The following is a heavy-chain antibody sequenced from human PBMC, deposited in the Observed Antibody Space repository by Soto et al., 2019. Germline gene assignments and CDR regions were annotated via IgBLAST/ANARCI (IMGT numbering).Heavy chain of an antibody. Sequence: EVQLVESGGGLVKPGGSLRLSCAASGFTFGTYTMNWVRQVPGKGLEWVSSIGTTSRYIYYADSVRGRFTISRDNAGGSLYLEMSRLRAEDTAVYYCARVMCGDCASYYYYSMDIWAQGHTVTVSS. J-gene: IGHJ6*02. CDR1: GFTFGTYT. D-gene: IGHD2-21*02. V-gene: IGHV3-21*01. CDR2: IGTTSRYI. CDR3: ARVMCGDCASYYYYSMDI.